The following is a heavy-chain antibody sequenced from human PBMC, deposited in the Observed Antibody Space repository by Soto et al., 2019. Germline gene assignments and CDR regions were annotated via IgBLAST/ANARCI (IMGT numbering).Heavy chain of an antibody. CDR3: VHRAGIDGNWNGGYFDY. CDR2: IYWDDDK. Sequence: QITLRESGPTRVKPTQTLTLTCTFSGFSLSARPVAVGWIRQPPGKALERLALIYWDDDKRYSPSLMSRITITKDTSKNQVVLTMTNMDPLDTAIYYCVHRAGIDGNWNGGYFDYWGQGALVTVSS. J-gene: IGHJ4*02. V-gene: IGHV2-5*02. D-gene: IGHD1-1*01. CDR1: GFSLSARPVA.